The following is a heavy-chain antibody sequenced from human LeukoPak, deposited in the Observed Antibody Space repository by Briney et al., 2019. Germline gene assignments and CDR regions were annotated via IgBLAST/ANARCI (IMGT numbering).Heavy chain of an antibody. J-gene: IGHJ6*03. CDR1: GYSFINFD. V-gene: IGHV1-8*01. CDR2: MHPNSGNK. D-gene: IGHD6-19*01. Sequence: ASVKDSCKASGYSFINFDINWVRQATGQGLEWMGWMHPNSGNKDYAQNFQGRVTMTMNTSITTAYMELSSLRSEDTAVYYCARGPQWRGDYSCMDVWGRGTTVTVSS. CDR3: ARGPQWRGDYSCMDV.